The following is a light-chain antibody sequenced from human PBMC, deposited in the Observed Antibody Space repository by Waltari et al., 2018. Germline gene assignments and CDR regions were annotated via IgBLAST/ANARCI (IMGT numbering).Light chain of an antibody. CDR2: GAS. CDR3: QQYGGSTGT. Sequence: EIVLTQSPGTLSLPPGERATLSCGASQNFRSSYLAWYQQKPGQAPRLLIYGASTRATGIPDRFSGSGSGTDFTLTISRLEPEDFAVYYCQQYGGSTGTFGQGTKVEIK. J-gene: IGKJ1*01. CDR1: QNFRSSY. V-gene: IGKV3-20*01.